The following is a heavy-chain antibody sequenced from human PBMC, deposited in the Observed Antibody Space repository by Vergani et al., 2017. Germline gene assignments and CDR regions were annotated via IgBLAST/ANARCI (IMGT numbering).Heavy chain of an antibody. V-gene: IGHV4-38-2*02. CDR1: GYSISSGYY. Sequence: QVQLQESGPGLVKPSETLSLTCTVSGYSISSGYYWGWIRQPPGKGLEWIWSIYTSGATNYNPSLRSRAIMSVDASKKQFSLKLTSVTAADTAVYYCARDGGEYDKDALDVWGQGTKVTVTS. CDR2: IYTSGAT. J-gene: IGHJ3*01. CDR3: ARDGGEYDKDALDV. D-gene: IGHD2-21*01.